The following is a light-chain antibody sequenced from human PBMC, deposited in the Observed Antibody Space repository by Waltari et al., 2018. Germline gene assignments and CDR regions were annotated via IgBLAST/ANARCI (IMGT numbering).Light chain of an antibody. Sequence: TCQASQSTGRYLSWYQQKAGRAPKLLISFASSWESGVPSRFSGTGSGTDFTLTINRLQPEDIGTYYCQQASRGPLTFGQGT. CDR3: QQASRGPLT. J-gene: IGKJ1*01. CDR2: FAS. V-gene: IGKV1-39*01. CDR1: QSTGRY.